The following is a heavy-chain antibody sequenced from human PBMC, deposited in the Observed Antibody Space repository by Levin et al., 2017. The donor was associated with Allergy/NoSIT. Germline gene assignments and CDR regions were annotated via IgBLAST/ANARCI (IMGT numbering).Heavy chain of an antibody. D-gene: IGHD6-6*01. CDR2: INTNTGNP. J-gene: IGHJ4*02. CDR1: GYTFTSYA. CDR3: ARAYSSSSGVSGSEDY. Sequence: ASVKVSCEASGYTFTSYAMNWVRQAPGQGLEWMGCINTNTGNPTYAQGFTGRFVFSMDTSVSTVYLQISSLKAEDTAVYYCARAYSSSSGVSGSEDYWGQGTLVTVAS. V-gene: IGHV7-4-1*02.